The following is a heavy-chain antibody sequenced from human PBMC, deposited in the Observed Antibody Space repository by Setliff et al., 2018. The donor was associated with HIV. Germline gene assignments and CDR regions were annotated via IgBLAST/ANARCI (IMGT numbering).Heavy chain of an antibody. CDR1: GGSISSSSYY. CDR3: ARHAGSRGYYPRPFDY. CDR2: IFYSGST. J-gene: IGHJ4*02. D-gene: IGHD3-22*01. Sequence: SETLSLTCTVSGGSISSSSYYWGWIRQPPGKGLEWVASIFYSGSTYYNPSLKSRVTISVDTSKSLFSLKLGSVTAADTAVYYCARHAGSRGYYPRPFDYWGQGTLVTVSS. V-gene: IGHV4-39*01.